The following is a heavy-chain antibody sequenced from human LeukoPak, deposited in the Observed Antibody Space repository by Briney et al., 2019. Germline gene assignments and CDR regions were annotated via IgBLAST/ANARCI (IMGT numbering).Heavy chain of an antibody. CDR2: IIPIFGTA. V-gene: IGHV1-69*05. D-gene: IGHD6-13*01. J-gene: IGHJ4*02. Sequence: VASVKVSCKASGGTFSSYAISWVRQAPGQGLEWMGRIIPIFGTANYAQKFQGRVTITTDESTSTAYMELSSLRAEDTAVYYCARNIAAAGTYTDDYWGQGTLVTVSS. CDR1: GGTFSSYA. CDR3: ARNIAAAGTYTDDY.